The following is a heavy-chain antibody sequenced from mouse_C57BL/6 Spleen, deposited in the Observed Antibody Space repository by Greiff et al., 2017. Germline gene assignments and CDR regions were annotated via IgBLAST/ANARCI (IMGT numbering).Heavy chain of an antibody. CDR2: IWRGGST. J-gene: IGHJ1*03. CDR3: AKKGDYGSTDWYFDV. Sequence: QVQLKQSGPGLVQPSQSLSITCTVSGFSLTSYGVHWVRQSPGKGLEWLGVIWRGGSTDYNAAFMSRLSITKDNSKSHVFFKMNSLQADDTAIYYCAKKGDYGSTDWYFDVWGTGTTVTVSS. D-gene: IGHD1-1*01. V-gene: IGHV2-5*01. CDR1: GFSLTSYG.